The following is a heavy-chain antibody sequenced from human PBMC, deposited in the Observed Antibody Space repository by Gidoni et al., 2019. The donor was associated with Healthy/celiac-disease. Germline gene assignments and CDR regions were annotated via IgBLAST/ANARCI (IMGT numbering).Heavy chain of an antibody. CDR2: IIPILGIA. J-gene: IGHJ4*02. CDR3: ARDPFSSSRVVAATDVASEV. Sequence: QVQLVQSGAEVKKPGSSVTVSCTASGGTFSSYTISWVRQAPGQGLEWMGRIIPILGIANYAQKFQGRVTITADKSTSTAYMELSSLRSEDTAVYYCARDPFSSSRVVAATDVASEVWGQGTLVTVSS. D-gene: IGHD2-15*01. V-gene: IGHV1-69*08. CDR1: GGTFSSYT.